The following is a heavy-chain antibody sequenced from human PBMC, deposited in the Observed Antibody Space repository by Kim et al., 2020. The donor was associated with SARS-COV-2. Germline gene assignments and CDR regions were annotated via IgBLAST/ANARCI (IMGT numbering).Heavy chain of an antibody. CDR2: ISYDGSNK. D-gene: IGHD6-6*01. J-gene: IGHJ6*02. Sequence: GRSLRLSCAASGFTFSSYAMHWVRQAPGKGLEWVAVISYDGSNKYYADSVKGRFTISRDNSKNTLYLQMNSLRAEDTAVYYCARGYSSSSIVLWGFYGMDVWGQGTTVTVSS. CDR3: ARGYSSSSIVLWGFYGMDV. V-gene: IGHV3-30-3*01. CDR1: GFTFSSYA.